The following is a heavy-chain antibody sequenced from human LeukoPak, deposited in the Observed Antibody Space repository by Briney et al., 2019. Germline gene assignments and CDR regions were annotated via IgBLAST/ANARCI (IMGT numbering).Heavy chain of an antibody. Sequence: ASVKISCKASGSTFSNYYIHWVRQAPGQGLEWMGVINPSGVNTGYAQKFQGRLTMTRDTSTSTVYMDLRSLRSEDAAVYYCARDPSTVHGFYHYYMDVWGKGTTVTASS. CDR2: INPSGVNT. J-gene: IGHJ6*03. CDR1: GSTFSNYY. CDR3: ARDPSTVHGFYHYYMDV. V-gene: IGHV1-46*01. D-gene: IGHD2/OR15-2a*01.